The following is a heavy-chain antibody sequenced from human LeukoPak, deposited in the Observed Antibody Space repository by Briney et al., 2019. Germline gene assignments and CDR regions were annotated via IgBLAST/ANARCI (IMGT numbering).Heavy chain of an antibody. Sequence: GASVKVSCKASGGTFSSYAISWVRQAPGQGLEWMGRIIPILGIANYAQKFQGRVTITADKSTSTAYMELSSLRSEDTAVYYCARVAVRDGYRSMEERHFDYWGQGTLVTVSS. CDR3: ARVAVRDGYRSMEERHFDY. J-gene: IGHJ4*02. CDR2: IIPILGIA. V-gene: IGHV1-69*04. D-gene: IGHD5-24*01. CDR1: GGTFSSYA.